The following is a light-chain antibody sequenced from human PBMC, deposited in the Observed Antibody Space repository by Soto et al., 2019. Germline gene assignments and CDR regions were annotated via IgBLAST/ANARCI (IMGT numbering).Light chain of an antibody. CDR2: AAS. J-gene: IGKJ3*01. Sequence: DIQMTQSPSSLSASVGDTVTITCQASQDISDYLNWYQQKPGKAPQLLISAASNLETGVPSRFSGSGSGTDFTFTISSLQPEDVATYYCQQYDDLPPLTFGPGTKVDIK. CDR3: QQYDDLPPLT. V-gene: IGKV1-33*01. CDR1: QDISDY.